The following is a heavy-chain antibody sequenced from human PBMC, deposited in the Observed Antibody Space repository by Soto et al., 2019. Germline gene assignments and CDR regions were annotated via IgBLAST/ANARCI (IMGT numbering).Heavy chain of an antibody. CDR3: ATRAGYRSARPLGHDDFDI. V-gene: IGHV3-23*01. Sequence: PGGSLRLSCAASGFTFSSYAMSWVRQAPGKGLQWVSGIEIGGKTYYAESVKGRFTISRDNSKNTLSLQMNSLRAEDTAVYYCATRAGYRSARPLGHDDFDIWGQGTMVTVSS. D-gene: IGHD3-16*02. J-gene: IGHJ3*02. CDR1: GFTFSSYA. CDR2: IEIGGKT.